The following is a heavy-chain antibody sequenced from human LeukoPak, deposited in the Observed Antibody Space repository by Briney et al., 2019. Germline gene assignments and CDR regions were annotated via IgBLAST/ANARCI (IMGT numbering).Heavy chain of an antibody. CDR3: AKVGTYYYDSSGYWDYYYMDV. Sequence: SQTLSLTCAVSGGSISSGGYSWSWIRQPPGKGLEWIGYIYYSGSTYYNPSLKSRVTISVDTSKNQFSLKLSSVTAADTAVYYCAKVGTYYYDSSGYWDYYYMDVWGKGTTVTVSS. D-gene: IGHD3-22*01. CDR2: IYYSGST. CDR1: GGSISSGGYS. J-gene: IGHJ6*03. V-gene: IGHV4-30-4*07.